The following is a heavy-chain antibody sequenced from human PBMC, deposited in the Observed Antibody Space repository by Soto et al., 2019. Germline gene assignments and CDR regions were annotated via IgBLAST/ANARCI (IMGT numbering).Heavy chain of an antibody. J-gene: IGHJ4*02. V-gene: IGHV4-39*01. CDR1: DCCVSRSSSY. CDR2: IYYSGST. D-gene: IGHD2-15*01. Sequence: TLIVSSTDADCCVSRSSSYSGCFRKTPGHGLEWIGSIYYSGSTYYNPSLKSRVTLSVDTSKNQFSLKLSSVTAADTAVYYCASSLRLAEADIFVVHLHRYRGQGTLVT. CDR3: ASSLRLAEADIFVVHLHRY.